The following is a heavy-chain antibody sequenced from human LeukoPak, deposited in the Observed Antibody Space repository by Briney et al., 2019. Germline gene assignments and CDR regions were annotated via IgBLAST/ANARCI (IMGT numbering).Heavy chain of an antibody. CDR3: ASYLTDYYFFDY. V-gene: IGHV3-74*01. Sequence: GGSLRLSCAASGFTFSSYWMHWVRQAPGKGLVWVSRINSDGSSTSYADSVKGRFTISGDNAKNTLYLQMNSLRAEDTAVYYCASYLTDYYFFDYWGQGTLVTVSS. D-gene: IGHD3-3*01. CDR1: GFTFSSYW. J-gene: IGHJ4*02. CDR2: INSDGSST.